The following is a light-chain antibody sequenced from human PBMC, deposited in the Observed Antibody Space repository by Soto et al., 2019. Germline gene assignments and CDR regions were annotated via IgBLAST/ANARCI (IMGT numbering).Light chain of an antibody. V-gene: IGLV2-14*03. CDR2: DVY. Sequence: QSVLTQPASVSGSPGQSITISCTGTSSDIGRYDYVSWYQQHPGKAPKFIIYDVYSRPSGVSNRFSGSKSGNTASLTISGLQPEDEADYFCSSYTSSNSLVLGPGTKVTVL. CDR1: SSDIGRYDY. J-gene: IGLJ1*01. CDR3: SSYTSSNSLV.